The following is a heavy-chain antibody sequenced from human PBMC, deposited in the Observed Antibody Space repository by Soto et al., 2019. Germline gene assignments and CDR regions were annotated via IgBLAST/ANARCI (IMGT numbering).Heavy chain of an antibody. J-gene: IGHJ4*02. V-gene: IGHV3-23*01. CDR3: ARQITGPPFDY. CDR2: ISGSGAST. D-gene: IGHD1-20*01. CDR1: GFTFSSYA. Sequence: PGGSLRLSCAASGFTFSSYAMSWVRQAPGKGLEWVSAISGSGASTYYADSVKGRFTISRDNSKNTLYLQLNSLRADDTAVYYCARQITGPPFDYWGQGTLVTVSS.